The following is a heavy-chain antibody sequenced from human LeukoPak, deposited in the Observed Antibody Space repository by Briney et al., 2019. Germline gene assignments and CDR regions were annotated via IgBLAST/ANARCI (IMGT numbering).Heavy chain of an antibody. Sequence: GGSLRLSCAASGFTFSGSSMHWVRQASGKGLEWVGRIRSKANNYATAYAASVKGRFTISRDDSKSTAYRQMDSLKTEDTAEYYCTRRPATEDTDYWGQGTLVTVSS. V-gene: IGHV3-73*01. D-gene: IGHD2-2*01. CDR1: GFTFSGSS. J-gene: IGHJ4*02. CDR3: TRRPATEDTDY. CDR2: IRSKANNYAT.